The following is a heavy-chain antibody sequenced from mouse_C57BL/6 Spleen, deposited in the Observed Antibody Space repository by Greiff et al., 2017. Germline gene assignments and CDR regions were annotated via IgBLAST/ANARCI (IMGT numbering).Heavy chain of an antibody. CDR2: IDPNSGGT. Sequence: VQLQQSGAELVKPGASVKLSCKASGYTFTSYWMHWVKQRPGRGLEWIGRIDPNSGGTKYNEKFKSKATLTVDKPSSTAYMQLSSLTSEDSAVYYCAREEVLLRYYFDYWGQGTTLTVSS. CDR3: AREEVLLRYYFDY. J-gene: IGHJ2*01. CDR1: GYTFTSYW. V-gene: IGHV1-72*01. D-gene: IGHD1-1*01.